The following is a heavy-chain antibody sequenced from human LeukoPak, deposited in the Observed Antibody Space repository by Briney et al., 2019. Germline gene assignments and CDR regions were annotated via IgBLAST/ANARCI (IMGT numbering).Heavy chain of an antibody. CDR2: IYYSGST. CDR3: ARHFAIAGYLSYGMDV. V-gene: IGHV4-59*01. Sequence: PSETLSLTCTVSGGSISSYYWSWIRQPPGKGLEWIGYIYYSGSTNYNPSLKSRVTISVDTSKKQFSLKLSSVTAADTAVYYCARHFAIAGYLSYGMDVWGQGITVTVSS. CDR1: GGSISSYY. D-gene: IGHD6-13*01. J-gene: IGHJ6*02.